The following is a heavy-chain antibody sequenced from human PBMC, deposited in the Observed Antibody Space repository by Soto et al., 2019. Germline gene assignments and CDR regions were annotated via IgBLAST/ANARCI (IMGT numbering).Heavy chain of an antibody. CDR3: ARPLYTFPSSSSYFYMDV. V-gene: IGHV4-39*01. CDR2: ASYSGRT. D-gene: IGHD2-15*01. Sequence: QVQLRESGPGLVKPSETLSLTCTVSGGSFSSGAFYWGWIRQPPGKGLEWIGSASYSGRTFYTPSIKSRATISVDSSKNLFSLRLSSVTAADTAVYYCARPLYTFPSSSSYFYMDVWGRGTTVTVSS. J-gene: IGHJ6*03. CDR1: GGSFSSGAFY.